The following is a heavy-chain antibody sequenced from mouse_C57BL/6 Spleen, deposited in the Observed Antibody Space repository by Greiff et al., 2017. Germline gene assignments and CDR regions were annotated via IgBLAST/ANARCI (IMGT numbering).Heavy chain of an antibody. CDR1: GYTFTDYE. CDR2: IDPETGGT. CDR3: TRVDYYGSSYLDY. V-gene: IGHV1-15*01. Sequence: QVQLQQSGAELVRPGASVTLSCKASGYTFTDYEMHWVKQTPVHGLEWIGAIDPETGGTAYNQKFKGKAILTADKSSSTAYMELRSLTSEDSAVDYCTRVDYYGSSYLDYWGQGTTLTVSS. J-gene: IGHJ2*01. D-gene: IGHD1-1*01.